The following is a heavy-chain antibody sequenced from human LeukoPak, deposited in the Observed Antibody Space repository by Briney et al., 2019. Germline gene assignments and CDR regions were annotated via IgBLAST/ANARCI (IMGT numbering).Heavy chain of an antibody. CDR3: ARALVGATAAFDY. D-gene: IGHD1-26*01. Sequence: SETLSLTCTVSGGSISSGSYYWSWIRQPAGKGLEWIGRTYTSGSTNYNPSLKSRVTISVDTSKNQFSLKLSSVTAADTAVYYCARALVGATAAFDYWGQGTLVTVSS. J-gene: IGHJ4*02. CDR1: GGSISSGSYY. V-gene: IGHV4-61*02. CDR2: TYTSGST.